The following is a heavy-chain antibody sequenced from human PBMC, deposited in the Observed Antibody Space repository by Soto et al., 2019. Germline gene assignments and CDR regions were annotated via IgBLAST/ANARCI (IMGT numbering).Heavy chain of an antibody. CDR2: IIPIFGTA. D-gene: IGHD6-13*01. Sequence: SVKVSCKASGGTFSSYAISWVRQAPGQGLEWMGGIIPIFGTANYAQKFQGRVTITADESTSTAYMELSSLRSEDTAVYYCARDSRRSSSPHRGGNWFDPWGQGTLVTVSS. CDR3: ARDSRRSSSPHRGGNWFDP. CDR1: GGTFSSYA. V-gene: IGHV1-69*13. J-gene: IGHJ5*02.